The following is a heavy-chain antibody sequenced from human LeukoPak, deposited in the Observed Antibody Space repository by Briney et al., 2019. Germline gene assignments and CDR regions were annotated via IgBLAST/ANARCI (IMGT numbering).Heavy chain of an antibody. V-gene: IGHV1-8*01. J-gene: IGHJ6*02. CDR3: ARGRVAGYYYGMDV. Sequence: GASVKVSCKASGYTFTSYDINWVRQATGQGLEWMGWMNPNSGNTGYAQKFQGRVTMNRNTSISTAYMELSSLRSEDTAVYYCARGRVAGYYYGMDVWGQGTTVTVS. D-gene: IGHD6-19*01. CDR1: GYTFTSYD. CDR2: MNPNSGNT.